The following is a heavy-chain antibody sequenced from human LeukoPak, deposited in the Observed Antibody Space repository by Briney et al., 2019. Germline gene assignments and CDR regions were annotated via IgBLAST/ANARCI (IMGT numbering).Heavy chain of an antibody. V-gene: IGHV3-23*01. Sequence: PGGTLRLSCAASGFTFSSHGMSWVRQAPGKGLEWVSGIVGGAGGTYYADSVKGRFTISRDNSKNTLYLQMNSLRAEDTAVYYCARDPASLFMVVAATAPYFDYWGQGTLVTVSS. J-gene: IGHJ4*02. CDR3: ARDPASLFMVVAATAPYFDY. CDR2: IVGGAGGT. D-gene: IGHD2-15*01. CDR1: GFTFSSHG.